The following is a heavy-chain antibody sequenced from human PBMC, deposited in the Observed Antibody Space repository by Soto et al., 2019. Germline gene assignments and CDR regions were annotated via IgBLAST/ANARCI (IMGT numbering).Heavy chain of an antibody. D-gene: IGHD1-1*01. CDR1: GQSFSGHS. V-gene: IGHV4-34*01. CDR2: INESGST. CDR3: ARGSGIVALPGELEDVKYDY. J-gene: IGHJ4*02. Sequence: QVQLQQWGAGLVKPSETLSLSCAVYGQSFSGHSWAWIRQPPGKGLEWIGEINESGSTYYNTSLKSRVTIATDTSKNPFSLKLSSVSAADTGAYFCARGSGIVALPGELEDVKYDYWGQGTLVNVSS.